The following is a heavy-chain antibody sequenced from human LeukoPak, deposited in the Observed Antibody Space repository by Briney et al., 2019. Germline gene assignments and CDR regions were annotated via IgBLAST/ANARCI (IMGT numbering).Heavy chain of an antibody. D-gene: IGHD3-10*01. J-gene: IGHJ4*02. CDR3: ARDQAGSGHYADY. CDR1: GFTFTTYW. Sequence: GGSLRLSCAASGFTFTTYWMGWVRQAPGKGLEWLAYIRYDGSSKYYVDFVKGRFTISRDYSKNTLSLHMNSLRAEDTAVYYCARDQAGSGHYADYWGQGTLVTVSS. V-gene: IGHV3-30*02. CDR2: IRYDGSSK.